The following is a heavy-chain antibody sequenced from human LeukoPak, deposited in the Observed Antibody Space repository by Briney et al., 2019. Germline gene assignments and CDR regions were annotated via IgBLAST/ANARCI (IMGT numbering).Heavy chain of an antibody. CDR2: ISWNSGSI. CDR3: AKDLGPYVWGSYRRYAFDI. D-gene: IGHD3-16*02. Sequence: GGSLRLSCAASGFTFDDYAMHWVRQAPGKGLEWVSGISWNSGSIGYADSVKGRFTISRDNAKNSLYLQMNSLRAEDTALYYCAKDLGPYVWGSYRRYAFDIWGQGTMVTVSS. V-gene: IGHV3-9*01. J-gene: IGHJ3*02. CDR1: GFTFDDYA.